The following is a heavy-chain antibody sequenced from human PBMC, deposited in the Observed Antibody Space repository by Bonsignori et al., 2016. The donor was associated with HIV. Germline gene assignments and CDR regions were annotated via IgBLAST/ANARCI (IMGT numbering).Heavy chain of an antibody. CDR3: ARGACSGDKCYLDH. V-gene: IGHV3-74*03. D-gene: IGHD2-15*01. J-gene: IGHJ4*02. Sequence: GGSLRLSCAASGFSFISHWMFWVRQAPGKGLVWVSRINNDGSDTMYADSVKGRFTISRDNAKKTVYLQVNSLGAEDTAVYYCARGACSGDKCYLDHWGQGTLVTVSS. CDR1: GFSFISHW. CDR2: INNDGSDT.